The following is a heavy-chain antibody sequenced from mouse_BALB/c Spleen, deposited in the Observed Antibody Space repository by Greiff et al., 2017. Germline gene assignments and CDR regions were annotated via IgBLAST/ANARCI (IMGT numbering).Heavy chain of an antibody. D-gene: IGHD1-2*01. CDR2: INSNGGST. CDR1: GFTFSSYG. V-gene: IGHV5-6-3*01. Sequence: EVMLVESGGGLVQPGGSLKLSCAASGFTFSSYGMSWVRQTPDKRLELVATINSNGGSTYYPDSVKGRFTISRDNAKNTLYLQMSSLKSEDTAMYYCARGLLLRQYFDVWGAGTTVTVSS. CDR3: ARGLLLRQYFDV. J-gene: IGHJ1*01.